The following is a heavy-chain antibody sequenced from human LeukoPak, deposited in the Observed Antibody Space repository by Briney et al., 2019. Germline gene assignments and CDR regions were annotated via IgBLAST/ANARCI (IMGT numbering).Heavy chain of an antibody. D-gene: IGHD1-26*01. CDR2: IYTSGST. Sequence: PSETLSLTCTVSGGSISSYYWSWIRQPAGEGLEWIGRIYTSGSTNYNPSLKSRVTMSVDTSKNQFSLKLSSVTAADTAVYYCARSGGSYYPRDAFDIWGQGTMVTVSS. J-gene: IGHJ3*02. CDR3: ARSGGSYYPRDAFDI. CDR1: GGSISSYY. V-gene: IGHV4-4*07.